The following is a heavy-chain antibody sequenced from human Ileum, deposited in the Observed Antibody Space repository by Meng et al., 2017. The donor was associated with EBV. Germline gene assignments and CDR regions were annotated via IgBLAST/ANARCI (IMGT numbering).Heavy chain of an antibody. CDR2: MHPSGST. D-gene: IGHD4-11*01. J-gene: IGHJ4*02. Sequence: PVYGHGLAYSSGILALTCSLPVDFISSSHGWTLARQPPGKGLEWIREMHPSGSTYYNPSLKSRVTISLDTFNNQFFLRLTSRTAADTAVYYCAKANDYSLNSWGQGTLVTVSS. CDR1: VDFISSSHG. V-gene: IGHV4-4*02. CDR3: AKANDYSLNS.